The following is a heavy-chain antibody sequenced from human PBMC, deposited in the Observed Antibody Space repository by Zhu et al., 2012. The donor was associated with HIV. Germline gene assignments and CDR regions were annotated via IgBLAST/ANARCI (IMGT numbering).Heavy chain of an antibody. J-gene: IGHJ4*02. CDR3: ARGVGADY. CDR1: GGSISSYY. D-gene: IGHD3-16*01. V-gene: IGHV4-4*09. CDR2: IYTSGST. Sequence: QVQLQESGPGLVKPSETLSLTCTVSGGSISSYYWSWIRQPPGKGLEWIGYIYTSGSTNYNPSLKSRVTISVDTSKNQFSLKLSSVTAADTAVYYCARGVGADYWGQGTPGHRLL.